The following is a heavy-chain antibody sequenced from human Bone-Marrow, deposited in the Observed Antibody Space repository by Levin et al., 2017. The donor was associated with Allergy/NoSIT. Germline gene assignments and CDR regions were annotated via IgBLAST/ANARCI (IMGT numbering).Heavy chain of an antibody. D-gene: IGHD5-18*01. V-gene: IGHV3-23*01. CDR1: GFTFSRYA. J-gene: IGHJ4*02. CDR3: AKSVGYSYGHS. CDR2: ISDSGDST. Sequence: GGSLRLSCGASGFTFSRYAMSWVRQAPGKGLEWLSGISDSGDSTYYADSVKGRFTISRDNSKNTLYLQMSSLRAEDTAIYYCAKSVGYSYGHSWGQGTLVTVSS.